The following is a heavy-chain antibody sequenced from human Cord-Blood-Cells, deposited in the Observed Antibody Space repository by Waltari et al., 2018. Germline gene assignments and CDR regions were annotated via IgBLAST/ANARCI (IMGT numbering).Heavy chain of an antibody. CDR3: ARDHVGATNDY. D-gene: IGHD1-26*01. CDR1: VFTFSSSW. V-gene: IGHV3-74*01. CDR2: INSDGSST. Sequence: EVQLVESGGGLVQPGGSLRLSCAASVFTFSSSWMTWVRQAPGKGLVWVSRINSDGSSTSYADSVKGRFTISRDNAKNTLYLQMNSLRAEDTAVYYCARDHVGATNDYWGQGTLVTVSS. J-gene: IGHJ4*02.